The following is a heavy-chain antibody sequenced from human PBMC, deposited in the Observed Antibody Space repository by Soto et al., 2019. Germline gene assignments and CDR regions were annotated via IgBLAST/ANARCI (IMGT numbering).Heavy chain of an antibody. Sequence: GASVKVSCKASGYTFTSYAMHWVRQAPGQRLEWMGWINAGSGNTKYSQKFQGRVTITRDTSASTAYMELSSLRSEDTAVYYCARDLGYCVRTSCPGWCNWFDPWGQGTLVTVSS. CDR2: INAGSGNT. J-gene: IGHJ5*02. CDR1: GYTFTSYA. V-gene: IGHV1-3*01. CDR3: ARDLGYCVRTSCPGWCNWFDP. D-gene: IGHD2-21*01.